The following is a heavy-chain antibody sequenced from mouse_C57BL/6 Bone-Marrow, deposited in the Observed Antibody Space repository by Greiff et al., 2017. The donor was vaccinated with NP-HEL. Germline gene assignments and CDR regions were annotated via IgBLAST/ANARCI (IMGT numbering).Heavy chain of an antibody. CDR3: EGFAY. CDR1: GYTFTDYY. V-gene: IGHV1-76*01. CDR2: IYPGSGNT. J-gene: IGHJ3*01. Sequence: VMLVESGAELVRPGASVKLSCKASGYTFTDYYINWVKQRPGQGLEWIARIYPGSGNTYYNEKFKGKATLTAEKSSSTAYMQLSSLTSEDSAVYFCEGFAYWGQGTLVTVSA.